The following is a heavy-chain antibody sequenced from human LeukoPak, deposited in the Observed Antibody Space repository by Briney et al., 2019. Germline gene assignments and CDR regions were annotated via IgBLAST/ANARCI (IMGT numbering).Heavy chain of an antibody. V-gene: IGHV3-23*01. D-gene: IGHD3-9*01. CDR3: GKFYDILTGYFDH. CDR2: ISGGGGGT. Sequence: RGALRLSCAASGFTSTTYAMCWVRQSPGEGLEWVSYISGGGGGTYYAEFVKGGFTISRDNSKNTLYLQMNSLRAEDTAVYYCGKFYDILTGYFDHWGQGTLVTASS. J-gene: IGHJ4*02. CDR1: GFTSTTYA.